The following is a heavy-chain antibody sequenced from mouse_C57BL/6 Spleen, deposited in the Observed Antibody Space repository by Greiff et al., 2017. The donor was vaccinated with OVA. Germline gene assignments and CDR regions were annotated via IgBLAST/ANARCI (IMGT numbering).Heavy chain of an antibody. D-gene: IGHD2-3*01. J-gene: IGHJ4*01. CDR1: GYTFTDYE. CDR2: IDPETGGT. V-gene: IGHV1-15*01. CDR3: TRIYDGYYAMGG. Sequence: QVHVKQSGAELVRPGASVTLSCKASGYTFTDYEMHWVKQTPVHGLEWIGAIDPETGGTAYNQKFKGKAILTADKSSSTAYMELRSLTSEDSAVYYCTRIYDGYYAMGGWGQGASVTVSS.